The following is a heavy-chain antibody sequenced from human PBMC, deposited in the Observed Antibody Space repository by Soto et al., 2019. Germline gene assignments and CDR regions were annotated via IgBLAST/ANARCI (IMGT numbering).Heavy chain of an antibody. CDR2: IWYDGSNK. CDR1: GFTFSSYG. Sequence: GGSLRLSCAASGFTFSSYGMHWVRQAPGKGLEWVAVIWYDGSNKYYGDSVKGRFTISRDNSKNTLYLQMNSLRAEDTAVYYCARDKARVIGELEIDYWGQGTLVTVSS. V-gene: IGHV3-33*01. CDR3: ARDKARVIGELEIDY. J-gene: IGHJ4*02. D-gene: IGHD3-10*01.